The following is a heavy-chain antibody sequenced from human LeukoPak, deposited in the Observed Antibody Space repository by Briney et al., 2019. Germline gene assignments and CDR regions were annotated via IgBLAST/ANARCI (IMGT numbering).Heavy chain of an antibody. J-gene: IGHJ4*02. CDR2: ISYDGSNK. V-gene: IGHV3-30-3*01. CDR1: GFTFSSYA. CDR3: ARDPAVDYDFDY. Sequence: HPGGSLRLSCAASGFTFSSYAMHWVRQAPGKGLEWVAVISYDGSNKYYADSVKGRFTISRDNSKNTLYLQMNSLRAEDTAVYYCARDPAVDYDFDYWGQGTLVTVSS. D-gene: IGHD3-3*01.